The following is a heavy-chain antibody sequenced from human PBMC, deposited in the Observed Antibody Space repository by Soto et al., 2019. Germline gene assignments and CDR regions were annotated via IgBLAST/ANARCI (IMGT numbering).Heavy chain of an antibody. J-gene: IGHJ4*02. CDR2: INPSGGST. D-gene: IGHD4-17*01. Sequence: QVQLVQSGAEVKKPGASVKVSCKASGYTFTSYYMYWVRQAPGQGLEWMGIINPSGGSTSYAQKFKGKVTMTRNTSTSTVYMALSSLRSEDPAVYYCARRGEIDYWGQGTLVTVSS. CDR1: GYTFTSYY. CDR3: ARRGEIDY. V-gene: IGHV1-46*01.